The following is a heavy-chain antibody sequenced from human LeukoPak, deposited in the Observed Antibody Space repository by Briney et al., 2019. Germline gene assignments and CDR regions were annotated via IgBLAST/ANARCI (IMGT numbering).Heavy chain of an antibody. V-gene: IGHV3-23*01. J-gene: IGHJ4*02. Sequence: GGSLRLSCAASGFTFSSYAMSWVRQAPGKGLEWISSITSSGAATYYADSVKGRFTISRDNSDNTLYLQLNSLRAEDTAVYYCAKDRPNYYGSNGHYYKLNGDCWGQGTLVTVSS. D-gene: IGHD3-22*01. CDR3: AKDRPNYYGSNGHYYKLNGDC. CDR2: ITSSGAAT. CDR1: GFTFSSYA.